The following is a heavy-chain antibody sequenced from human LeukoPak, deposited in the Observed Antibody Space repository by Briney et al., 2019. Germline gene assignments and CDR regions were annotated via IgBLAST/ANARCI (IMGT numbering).Heavy chain of an antibody. V-gene: IGHV1-2*02. Sequence: GASVKVSCKASGYTFTDYYMHWVRQAPGQGLEWMGWINPNSGGTNYAQKFQGRVTMTRDTSISTAYMELSRLRSDDTAVYYCARDPQWGDYYDSSGYQFDYWGQGTLVTVSS. D-gene: IGHD3-22*01. J-gene: IGHJ4*02. CDR3: ARDPQWGDYYDSSGYQFDY. CDR1: GYTFTDYY. CDR2: INPNSGGT.